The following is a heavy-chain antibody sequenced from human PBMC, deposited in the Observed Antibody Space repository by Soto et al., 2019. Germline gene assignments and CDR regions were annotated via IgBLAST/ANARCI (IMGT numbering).Heavy chain of an antibody. V-gene: IGHV3-53*01. J-gene: IGHJ6*02. CDR2: IYSGGST. D-gene: IGHD3-3*01. CDR3: ASGYYDFWSGPYGMYV. CDR1: GFTVSSTY. Sequence: GSMKLSCAASGFTVSSTYISWVRQDPGKGLEWVSVIYSGGSTYYADSVKGRFTISRDNSKNTLYLQMNSLRAEDTAVYYCASGYYDFWSGPYGMYVWGQGTTVPVSS.